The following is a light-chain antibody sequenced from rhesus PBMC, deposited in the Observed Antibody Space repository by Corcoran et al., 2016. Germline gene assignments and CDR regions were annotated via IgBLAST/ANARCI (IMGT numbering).Light chain of an antibody. CDR1: ENVNNY. CDR3: QHGYGTPLT. V-gene: IGKV1-74*01. Sequence: DIQMTQSPSSLSASVGDRVTITCRASENVNNYLTWYQQKPGKATKLLIYKASTLQSGVPSRFSGSGSGTDYTFTSSSLQPEDVATYYCQHGYGTPLTFGGGTKVEIK. J-gene: IGKJ4*01. CDR2: KAS.